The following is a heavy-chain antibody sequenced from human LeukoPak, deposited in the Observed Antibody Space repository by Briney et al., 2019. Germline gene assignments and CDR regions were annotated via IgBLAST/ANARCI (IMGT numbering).Heavy chain of an antibody. CDR3: ARPDPEGDAFDI. D-gene: IGHD1-14*01. CDR1: GGSISSYY. Sequence: PSETLSLTCTFSGGSISSYYWSWIRQPAGKGLEWIGRIYTSGSTNYNPSLKSRVTISVDKSKNQFSLKLSSVTAADTAVYYCARPDPEGDAFDIWGQGTMVTVSS. CDR2: IYTSGST. J-gene: IGHJ3*02. V-gene: IGHV4-4*07.